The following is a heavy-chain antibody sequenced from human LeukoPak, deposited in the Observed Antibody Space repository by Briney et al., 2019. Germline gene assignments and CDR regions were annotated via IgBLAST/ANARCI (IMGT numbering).Heavy chain of an antibody. Sequence: SETLSLTCTVSGGSISSYYWSWIRQPPGKGLEWIGYIYYSGSTNYNPSLKSRVTISVDTSKNQFSLKLSSVTAADTAVYYCASLLYSGSYYGAFDIWGQGTMVTVSS. V-gene: IGHV4-59*01. CDR2: IYYSGST. CDR1: GGSISSYY. J-gene: IGHJ3*02. CDR3: ASLLYSGSYYGAFDI. D-gene: IGHD1-26*01.